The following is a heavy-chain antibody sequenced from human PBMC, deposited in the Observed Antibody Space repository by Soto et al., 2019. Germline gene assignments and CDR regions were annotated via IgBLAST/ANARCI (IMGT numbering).Heavy chain of an antibody. J-gene: IGHJ5*02. CDR3: ARGVGSGSYYNQYNWFDP. D-gene: IGHD3-10*01. V-gene: IGHV1-18*01. Sequence: AXVKVSCKASGYTFTNYGISWVRQAPGQVLEWMGWISAYNGNTKYAQKLQGRVTMTTDTSTSTAYMELRSLRSDDTAVYYCARGVGSGSYYNQYNWFDPWGQGTLVTVSS. CDR2: ISAYNGNT. CDR1: GYTFTNYG.